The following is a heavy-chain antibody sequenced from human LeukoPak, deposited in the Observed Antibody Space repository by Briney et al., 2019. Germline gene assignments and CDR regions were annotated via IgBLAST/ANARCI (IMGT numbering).Heavy chain of an antibody. V-gene: IGHV1-18*01. CDR2: VSPYNGNT. CDR1: GYTFTSYD. J-gene: IGHJ4*02. CDR3: ARNGRVRRVVKDLFEY. D-gene: IGHD3-10*01. Sequence: GASVKVSCKASGYTFTSYDINWVRQATGQGLEWMGWVSPYNGNTYYSQRFQDRVTITKDTSTGTAYMDLRNLRTDDTAMYYCARNGRVRRVVKDLFEYWGQGTLVAVSS.